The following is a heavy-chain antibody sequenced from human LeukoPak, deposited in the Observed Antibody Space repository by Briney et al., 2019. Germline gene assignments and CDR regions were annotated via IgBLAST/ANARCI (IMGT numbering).Heavy chain of an antibody. CDR3: ARAKRVYSSSWYYYYYYMDV. CDR1: GYTFTGYY. V-gene: IGHV1-2*02. D-gene: IGHD6-13*01. J-gene: IGHJ6*03. Sequence: ASVRVSCKASGYTFTGYYMHWVRQAPGQGLEWMGWINPNSGGTNYAQKFQGRVTMTRDTSISTAYMELSRLRSDDTAVYYCARAKRVYSSSWYYYYYYMDVWGKGTTVTISS. CDR2: INPNSGGT.